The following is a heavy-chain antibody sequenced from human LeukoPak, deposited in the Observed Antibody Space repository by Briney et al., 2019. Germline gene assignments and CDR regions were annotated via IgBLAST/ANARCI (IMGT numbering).Heavy chain of an antibody. CDR3: AGGRYFDWLLSPRPPDY. J-gene: IGHJ4*02. V-gene: IGHV4-30-2*05. CDR1: GGSISSGGYS. Sequence: SETLSLTCAVSGGSISSGGYSWSWIRQPPGKGLEWIGYIYHSGSTYYNPSLMSRVTISVDTSKNQFSLKLSSVTAADTAVYYCAGGRYFDWLLSPRPPDYWGQGTLVTVSS. D-gene: IGHD3-9*01. CDR2: IYHSGST.